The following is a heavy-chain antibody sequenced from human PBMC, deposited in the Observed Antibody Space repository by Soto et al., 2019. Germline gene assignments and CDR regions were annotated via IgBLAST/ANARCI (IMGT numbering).Heavy chain of an antibody. D-gene: IGHD2-2*01. CDR1: GYTFTSYG. V-gene: IGHV1-18*01. CDR3: ARSIVVVPAATRHNWFDP. CDR2: ISAYNGNT. J-gene: IGHJ5*02. Sequence: ASVKVSCKASGYTFTSYGISWVRQAPGQGLEWMGWISAYNGNTNYAQKLQGRVTMTTDTSTSTAYMELRSLRSDDTAVYYCARSIVVVPAATRHNWFDPWGQGTLVTVSS.